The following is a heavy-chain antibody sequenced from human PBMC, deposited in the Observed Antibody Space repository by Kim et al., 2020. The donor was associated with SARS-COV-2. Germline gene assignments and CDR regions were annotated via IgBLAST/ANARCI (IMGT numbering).Heavy chain of an antibody. J-gene: IGHJ5*02. CDR2: IDEDGRGK. CDR1: GFTFSNYW. CDR3: VRGGCSSLCDP. Sequence: GGSLRLSCAASGFTFSNYWMSWVRQAPGKGLEWLAKIDEDGRGKYYVESMTGRITISRDNAKNSLYLQTNSLRVEDTAVYFCVRGGCSSLCDPWGQGTL. D-gene: IGHD6-19*01. V-gene: IGHV3-7*03.